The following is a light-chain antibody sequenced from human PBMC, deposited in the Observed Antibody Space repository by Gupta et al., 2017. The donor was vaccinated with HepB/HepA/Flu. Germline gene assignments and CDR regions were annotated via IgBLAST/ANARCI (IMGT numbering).Light chain of an antibody. CDR3: QPYDSIPLA. J-gene: IGKJ3*01. Sequence: DIVMTQSPESLAVSLGERASINCNSSQSVLDRSNNRKYLAWYHQKAGQPPKLLIYWASTREIAVTDRFSGSRSATVFTLTVTSLQAEEVSVDFCQPYDSIPLAFGPATTVHLK. V-gene: IGKV4-1*01. CDR1: QSVLDRSNNRKY. CDR2: WAS.